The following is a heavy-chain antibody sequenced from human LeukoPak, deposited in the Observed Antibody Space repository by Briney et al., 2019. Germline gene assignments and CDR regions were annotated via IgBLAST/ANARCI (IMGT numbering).Heavy chain of an antibody. Sequence: ASVKVSCTSAGYTFTGYYIDWVRQAPGQGLAWMGWINPNSGGTNYAQKFQGRVTMTRDTSISTAYMELSRLRSDDTAVYYCARDLGTQSIAAAGSTDYWGQGTLVTVSS. CDR2: INPNSGGT. D-gene: IGHD6-13*01. J-gene: IGHJ4*02. V-gene: IGHV1-2*02. CDR1: GYTFTGYY. CDR3: ARDLGTQSIAAAGSTDY.